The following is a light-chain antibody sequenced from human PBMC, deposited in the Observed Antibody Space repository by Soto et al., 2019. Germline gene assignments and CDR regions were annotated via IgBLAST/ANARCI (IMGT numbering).Light chain of an antibody. CDR1: RSDIGDSNF. J-gene: IGLJ1*01. Sequence: QSALTRPASVSGSPGQSVTISCTGPRSDIGDSNFISWYQHSPGKAPRLLIYQVNNRPSGVSGRSSGSKAGNTASLTISGLLDPDDADYFCASFRSGTILVFGSGTKVNVL. CDR2: QVN. CDR3: ASFRSGTILV. V-gene: IGLV2-14*01.